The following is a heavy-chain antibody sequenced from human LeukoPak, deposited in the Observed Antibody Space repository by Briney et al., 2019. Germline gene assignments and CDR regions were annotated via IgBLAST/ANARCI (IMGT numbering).Heavy chain of an antibody. Sequence: PSETLSLTCDVYGGSLSGYYWSWIRQPPGRGLEWIGEINHSGNTKYNPSLKNRVTISVDTSKNQFSLKLSSVTAADTAVYYCARSIVVVPAATPDYYGMDVWGQGTTVTVSS. CDR2: INHSGNT. J-gene: IGHJ6*02. D-gene: IGHD2-2*01. V-gene: IGHV4-34*01. CDR3: ARSIVVVPAATPDYYGMDV. CDR1: GGSLSGYY.